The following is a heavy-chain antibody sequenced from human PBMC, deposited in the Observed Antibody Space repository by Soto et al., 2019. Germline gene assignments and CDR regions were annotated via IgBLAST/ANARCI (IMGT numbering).Heavy chain of an antibody. Sequence: EVQLVESGGGLVRPGRSLRLSCAASGFTFDDYAMHWVRQAPGKGLGWVSGSSWNSGSIGYADSVKGRFTISRDNAKNSLYLQMNSLRAEDTALYYCAKGPLYSSSPLYFLNWGQGTLVTVSS. D-gene: IGHD6-6*01. V-gene: IGHV3-9*01. CDR1: GFTFDDYA. CDR3: AKGPLYSSSPLYFLN. CDR2: SSWNSGSI. J-gene: IGHJ4*02.